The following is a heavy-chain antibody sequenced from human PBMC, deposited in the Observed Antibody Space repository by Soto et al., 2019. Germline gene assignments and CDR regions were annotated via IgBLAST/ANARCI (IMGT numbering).Heavy chain of an antibody. CDR2: IKSKTDGGTT. Sequence: GGSLRLSCAASGFTFSNAWMNWVRQAPGKGLEWVGRIKSKTDGGTTDYAAPVKGRFTISRDDSKNTLYLQMNSLKTEDTAVYYCTTEWVPRYSGYGDHFDYWGQGTLVTVSS. CDR3: TTEWVPRYSGYGDHFDY. J-gene: IGHJ4*02. D-gene: IGHD5-12*01. V-gene: IGHV3-15*07. CDR1: GFTFSNAW.